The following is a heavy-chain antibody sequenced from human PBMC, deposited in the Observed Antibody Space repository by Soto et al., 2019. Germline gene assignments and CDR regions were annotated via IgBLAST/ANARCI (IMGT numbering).Heavy chain of an antibody. Sequence: SLTCGVSCGTVASSHWWSWVRQSPGRGLEWIGNVYHTGDTNFNPSLQSRVTFSVDKSNNQFSLRLTSVTAADTAVYFCAREIVTAGGNNYFDPWGPGTLVTVSS. V-gene: IGHV4-4*01. D-gene: IGHD2-21*02. J-gene: IGHJ5*02. CDR2: VYHTGDT. CDR1: CGTVASSHW. CDR3: AREIVTAGGNNYFDP.